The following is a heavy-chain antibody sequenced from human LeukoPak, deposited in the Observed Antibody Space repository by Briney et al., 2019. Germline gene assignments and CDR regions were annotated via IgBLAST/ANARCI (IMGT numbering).Heavy chain of an antibody. V-gene: IGHV3-23*01. CDR2: ISGSGGIT. J-gene: IGHJ4*02. Sequence: GGSLRLSCGASGFTFSSCAMSWVRQAPGKGPEWVSAISGSGGITYYADSVKGRFTISRDNSKNTLYLQMNSLRAEDTAVYYCAKDDKGADFWSGYCFDYWGQGTLVPVSS. D-gene: IGHD3-3*01. CDR1: GFTFSSCA. CDR3: AKDDKGADFWSGYCFDY.